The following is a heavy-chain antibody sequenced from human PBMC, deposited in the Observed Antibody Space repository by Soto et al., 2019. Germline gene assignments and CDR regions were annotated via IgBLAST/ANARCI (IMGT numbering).Heavy chain of an antibody. Sequence: GGSLRLSCAASGFTFSSYAMSWVRQAPGKGLEWVSVISGSGGSTYYADSVKGRFTISRDNSKNTLFLQMNSLRAEDTAVYYCAKDFSSYNWNSFDYWGQGTLVTVSS. J-gene: IGHJ4*02. CDR1: GFTFSSYA. CDR3: AKDFSSYNWNSFDY. D-gene: IGHD1-20*01. V-gene: IGHV3-23*01. CDR2: ISGSGGST.